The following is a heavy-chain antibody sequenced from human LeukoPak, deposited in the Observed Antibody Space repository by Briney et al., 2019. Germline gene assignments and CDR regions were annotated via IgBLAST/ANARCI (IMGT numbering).Heavy chain of an antibody. J-gene: IGHJ4*02. CDR2: IWYDGSKR. CDR1: GFTFRNYG. V-gene: IGHV3-33*01. CDR3: SRDYCSTSFCYDN. D-gene: IGHD2-2*01. Sequence: PGGSLRLSCAASGFTFRNYGMHWFRQSPDKGLEWVAAIWYDGSKRLYTDSVKGRFTISRDDSENALYLQMNSLRAEDTALYYCSRDYCSTSFCYDNWGQGTLVTVSS.